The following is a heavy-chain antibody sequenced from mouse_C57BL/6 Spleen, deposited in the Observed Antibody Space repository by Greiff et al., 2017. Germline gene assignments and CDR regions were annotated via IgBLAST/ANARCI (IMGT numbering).Heavy chain of an antibody. Sequence: DVQLVESGGGLVKPGGSLKLSCAASGFTFSSYAMSWVRQTPEKRLEWVATISDGGSYTYYPDNVKGRFTISRDNAKNNLYLQMSHLKSEDTAMYYCARDGDYDGIYYAMDYWGQGTSVTVSS. CDR2: ISDGGSYT. V-gene: IGHV5-4*01. CDR1: GFTFSSYA. D-gene: IGHD2-4*01. J-gene: IGHJ4*01. CDR3: ARDGDYDGIYYAMDY.